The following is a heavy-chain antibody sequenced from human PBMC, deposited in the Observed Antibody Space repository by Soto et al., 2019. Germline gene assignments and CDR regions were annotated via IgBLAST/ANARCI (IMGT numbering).Heavy chain of an antibody. CDR2: ISNDGSNK. D-gene: IGHD3-3*01. CDR1: EITFTSYG. Sequence: GGSLRPSCAVPEITFTSYGMNWVRQATGQVLEWVAVISNDGSNKYYADSLKGRFTISRDNSKNTLYLPMNIRRAEDTAVYYCAKDRRTYDFWRGYSFYYYYGMDVWGQGTTVTVSS. CDR3: AKDRRTYDFWRGYSFYYYYGMDV. V-gene: IGHV3-30*18. J-gene: IGHJ6*02.